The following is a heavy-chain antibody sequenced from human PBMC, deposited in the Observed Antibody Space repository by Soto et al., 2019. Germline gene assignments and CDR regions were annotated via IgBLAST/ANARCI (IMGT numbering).Heavy chain of an antibody. J-gene: IGHJ6*02. CDR2: ISYDGSNK. V-gene: IGHV3-30-3*01. CDR3: ARDIYYDSSGYPYYYYYYGMDV. D-gene: IGHD3-22*01. CDR1: GVTFNSYA. Sequence: QVQLVESGGGVVQPGRCLRISCAASGVTFNSYAMHWVRQAPGKGLEWVAVISYDGSNKYYADSVKGRFTISRDNSKNTLYLQMNSLRAEDTAVYYCARDIYYDSSGYPYYYYYYGMDVWGQGTTVTVSS.